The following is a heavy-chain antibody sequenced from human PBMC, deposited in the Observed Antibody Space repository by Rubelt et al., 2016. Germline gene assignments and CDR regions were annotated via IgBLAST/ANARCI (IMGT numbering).Heavy chain of an antibody. D-gene: IGHD3-16*01. V-gene: IGHV3-66*02. J-gene: IGHJ4*02. CDR3: ARDRVRGEYQWTYDCDY. CDR1: GFTVSSNY. CDR2: ISGSGGST. Sequence: MQLVESGGGVVQPGRSLRLSCAASGFTVSSNYMSWVRQAPGKGLEWVSVISGSGGSTYYADSVRGRFTISRDNSKNRLYLQMNSLRAEDTAVYYCARDRVRGEYQWTYDCDYWGQGTLVTVSS.